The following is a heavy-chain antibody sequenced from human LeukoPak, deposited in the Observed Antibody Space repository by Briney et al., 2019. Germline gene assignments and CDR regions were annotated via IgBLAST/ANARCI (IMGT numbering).Heavy chain of an antibody. Sequence: MASETLSLTCTVSGGSIRSSSNHWGWIRQPPGKGLEWIGTIYYSGTTYYSPSLKSRLTFSLDTSKSQFSLRLSSVTAADTAVYYCARLGWYPDSYFDFWGQGTLVTVSS. CDR1: GGSIRSSSNH. D-gene: IGHD6-19*01. J-gene: IGHJ4*02. CDR3: ARLGWYPDSYFDF. V-gene: IGHV4-39*01. CDR2: IYYSGTT.